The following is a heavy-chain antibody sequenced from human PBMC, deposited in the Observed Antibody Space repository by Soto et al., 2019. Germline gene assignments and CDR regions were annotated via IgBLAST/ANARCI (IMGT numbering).Heavy chain of an antibody. CDR3: ARKEVGATLKYFDY. V-gene: IGHV1-18*01. CDR1: GYTFTSYG. J-gene: IGHJ4*02. Sequence: QVQLVQSGAEVKKPGASVKVSCKASGYTFTSYGITWVRQAPGQGLEWMGWISADNGNTNHAQKFQDRVTLTTDTSTTTAYMELRSLRSDDTAVYYCARKEVGATLKYFDYWGPGTLVTVSS. D-gene: IGHD1-26*01. CDR2: ISADNGNT.